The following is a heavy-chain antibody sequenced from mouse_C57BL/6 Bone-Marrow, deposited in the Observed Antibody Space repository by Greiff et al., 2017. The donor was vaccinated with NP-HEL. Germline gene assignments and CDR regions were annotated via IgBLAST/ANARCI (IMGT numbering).Heavy chain of an antibody. CDR2: IYPRSGNT. V-gene: IGHV1-81*01. J-gene: IGHJ4*01. CDR1: GYTFTSYG. Sequence: QVQLQQSGAELARPGASVKLSCKASGYTFTSYGISWVKQRTGQGLEWIGEIYPRSGNTYYNEKFQGKATLTADKSSSTAYMELRSLTSEDSAVYFCSVTSVGATRGLYAMDYWGQGTSVTVSS. CDR3: SVTSVGATRGLYAMDY. D-gene: IGHD1-1*01.